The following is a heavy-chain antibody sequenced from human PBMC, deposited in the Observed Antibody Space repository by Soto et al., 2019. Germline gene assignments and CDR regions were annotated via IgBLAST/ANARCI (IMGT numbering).Heavy chain of an antibody. CDR2: TRNKANSYTT. J-gene: IGHJ4*02. CDR3: ARGGYSCSDY. D-gene: IGHD5-12*01. V-gene: IGHV3-72*01. Sequence: EVQLVESGGGLVRPGGSLTLSCTASGFTFSDHYMYWVRQAPRTGLEWVGRTRNKANSYTTEYAASVKGRFTISRDDSKSSLYLQMSSLTTEDTAVYYCARGGYSCSDYWGQGTLVTVSS. CDR1: GFTFSDHY.